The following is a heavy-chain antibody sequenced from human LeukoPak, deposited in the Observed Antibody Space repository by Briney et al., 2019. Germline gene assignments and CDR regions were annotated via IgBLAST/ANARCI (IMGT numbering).Heavy chain of an antibody. Sequence: SETLSLTCTVSGGPISSYYWSWIRQPPGKGLEWIGYIYYSGSTNYNPSLKSRVTISVDTSKNQFSLKLSSVTAADTAVYYCARLIAAAGTRYDYWGQGTLVTVSS. J-gene: IGHJ4*02. CDR3: ARLIAAAGTRYDY. V-gene: IGHV4-59*08. CDR2: IYYSGST. CDR1: GGPISSYY. D-gene: IGHD6-13*01.